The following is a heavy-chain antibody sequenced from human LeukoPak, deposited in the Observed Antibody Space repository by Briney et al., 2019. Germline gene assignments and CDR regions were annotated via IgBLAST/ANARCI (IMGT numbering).Heavy chain of an antibody. J-gene: IGHJ3*02. Sequence: GGSLRLSCAASGFTFSSYTMKWVRQAPGKVLEWVSCISRSSSYIYYADSVKGRFTISRDNAKNALYLQMNSLRAEDTALYYCAKDTDSSGHYGAFDIWGQGTMVTVSS. CDR3: AKDTDSSGHYGAFDI. CDR1: GFTFSSYT. CDR2: ISRSSSYI. D-gene: IGHD3-22*01. V-gene: IGHV3-21*04.